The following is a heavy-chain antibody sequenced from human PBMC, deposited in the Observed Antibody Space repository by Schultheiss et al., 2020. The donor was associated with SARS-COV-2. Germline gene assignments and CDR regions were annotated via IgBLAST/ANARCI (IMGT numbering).Heavy chain of an antibody. J-gene: IGHJ4*02. CDR2: IYYSGST. V-gene: IGHV4-61*01. D-gene: IGHD4-17*01. CDR3: ARLYYGDVDY. CDR1: GYSISSGYY. Sequence: SQTLSLTCAVSGYSISSGYYWGWIRQPPGKGLEWIGYIYYSGSTNYNPSLKSRVTISVDTSKNQFSLKLSSVTAADTAVYYCARLYYGDVDYWGQGTLVTVSS.